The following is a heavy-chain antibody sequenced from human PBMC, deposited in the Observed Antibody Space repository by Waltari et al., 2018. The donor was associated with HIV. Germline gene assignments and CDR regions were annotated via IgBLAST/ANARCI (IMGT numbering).Heavy chain of an antibody. Sequence: QVQLVQSGDEVKKPGASVKVSCKPSGYTFTNYGITWVRQAPGQGLEWMGWISAYNGNTNFAQRFQGRVTMTTDTSTSTAYMELRSLRSDDTAVFYCARVQLIMVTFGGDFAPQFFEYWGQGTLVTVSS. CDR1: GYTFTNYG. CDR2: ISAYNGNT. V-gene: IGHV1-18*01. D-gene: IGHD3-16*01. J-gene: IGHJ4*02. CDR3: ARVQLIMVTFGGDFAPQFFEY.